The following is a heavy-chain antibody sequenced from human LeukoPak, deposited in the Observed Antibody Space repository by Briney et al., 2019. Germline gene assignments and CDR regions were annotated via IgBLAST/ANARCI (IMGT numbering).Heavy chain of an antibody. J-gene: IGHJ5*02. V-gene: IGHV1-8*01. CDR1: GYNVIAFD. D-gene: IGHD5-24*01. Sequence: ASVKVSCKASGYNVIAFDIHWVRQATGQGPEWMGWMNPHSGKTAYAQKFQGRVTMTRDISINTAYMELIGLRSEDTAVYYCARGRTQMAAVLGHWGQGSLVTVSS. CDR3: ARGRTQMAAVLGH. CDR2: MNPHSGKT.